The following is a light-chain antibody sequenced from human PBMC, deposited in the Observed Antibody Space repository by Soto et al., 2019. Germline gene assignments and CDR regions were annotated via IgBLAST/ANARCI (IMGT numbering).Light chain of an antibody. CDR1: QSVSSY. CDR2: GAS. J-gene: IGKJ3*01. V-gene: IGKV3-20*01. Sequence: EIVLTQAAAALCLSPGGIGTLSCRASQSVSSYLAWYQQKPGQAPSLLIYGASRRATGIPDRFSGSGSGTDFTPTISRLEPEDSASYYCQQYGSSVTFGPGTKVDI. CDR3: QQYGSSVT.